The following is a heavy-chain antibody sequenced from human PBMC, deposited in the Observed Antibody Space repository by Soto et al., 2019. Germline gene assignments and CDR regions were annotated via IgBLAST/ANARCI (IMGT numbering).Heavy chain of an antibody. D-gene: IGHD6-6*01. V-gene: IGHV4-59*01. J-gene: IGHJ4*02. CDR1: CGSISSYY. Sequence: WETLSLTCTSSCGSISSYYCCWIPQPPGKGLEWIGYIYYSENTNYSPSIKSRVTISIDTSKNQFSLKLSTVTAADTAVYYCARAQLYSSSSGLGYWGQGTLVTVSS. CDR3: ARAQLYSSSSGLGY. CDR2: IYYSENT.